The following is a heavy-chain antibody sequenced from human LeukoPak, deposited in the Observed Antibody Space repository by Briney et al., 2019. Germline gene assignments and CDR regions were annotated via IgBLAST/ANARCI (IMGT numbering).Heavy chain of an antibody. CDR3: ARHRVTPYYFDY. CDR1: GGSISNYY. J-gene: IGHJ4*02. CDR2: IYTSGST. V-gene: IGHV4-4*09. Sequence: SETLSLTCTVSGGSISNYYWSWIRQPPGKGLEWIGYIYTSGSTNYNPSLKSRVTISVDTSKNQFSLKLSSVTAADTAVYYCARHRVTPYYFDYWGQGTLVTVSS. D-gene: IGHD5-18*01.